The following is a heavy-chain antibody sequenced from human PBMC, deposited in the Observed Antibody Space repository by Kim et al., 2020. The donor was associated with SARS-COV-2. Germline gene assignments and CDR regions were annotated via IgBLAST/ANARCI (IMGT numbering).Heavy chain of an antibody. V-gene: IGHV3-21*01. CDR3: ARSDTAMVFQIDY. D-gene: IGHD5-18*01. Sequence: SADSVKGRFTISRDNAKNSLYLQMNSLRAEDTAVYYCARSDTAMVFQIDYWGQGTLVTVSS. J-gene: IGHJ4*02.